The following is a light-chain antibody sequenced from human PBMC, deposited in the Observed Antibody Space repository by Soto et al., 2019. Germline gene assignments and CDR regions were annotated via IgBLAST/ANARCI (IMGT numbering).Light chain of an antibody. CDR3: QQYSSYSPDT. J-gene: IGKJ2*01. V-gene: IGKV1-5*01. CDR1: QDVNKW. Sequence: DIQMPQSPSTLSASAGDRVTITCRASQDVNKWLAWYQQKPGKAPKLLIYDASTLESGVPSRFSGSGAGTEFTLTISSLQPDDFATYYCQQYSSYSPDTFGQGTTL. CDR2: DAS.